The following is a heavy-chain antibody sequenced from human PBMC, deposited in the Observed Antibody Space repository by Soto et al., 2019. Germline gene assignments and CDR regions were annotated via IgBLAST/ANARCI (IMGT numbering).Heavy chain of an antibody. Sequence: QVQLVESGGGVVQPGRSLRLSCAASGFTFSSHGMHWVRQAPGKGLEWVTFISYDGGNRYYEDSVKGRFTISRDNSKNTLYLQMNSLTPDDTAVYYCAKDPERMSTLHYSDSWGQGALVTVSS. CDR2: ISYDGGNR. CDR1: GFTFSSHG. D-gene: IGHD1-26*01. J-gene: IGHJ4*02. CDR3: AKDPERMSTLHYSDS. V-gene: IGHV3-30*18.